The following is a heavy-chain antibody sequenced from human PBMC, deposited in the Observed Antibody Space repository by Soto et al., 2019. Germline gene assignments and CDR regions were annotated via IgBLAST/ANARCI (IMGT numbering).Heavy chain of an antibody. CDR2: IYYSGST. Sequence: QVQLQESGPGLVKPSETLSLTCTVSGGSISSYYWSWIQQPPGKGLEWIGYIYYSGSTNYNPSLKRQVTISVDTSKTPFSLKLSSVTAADTAVYYCACGGAPPWLGYWGQGTLVTVSS. V-gene: IGHV4-59*08. D-gene: IGHD3-22*01. J-gene: IGHJ4*02. CDR3: ACGGAPPWLGY. CDR1: GGSISSYY.